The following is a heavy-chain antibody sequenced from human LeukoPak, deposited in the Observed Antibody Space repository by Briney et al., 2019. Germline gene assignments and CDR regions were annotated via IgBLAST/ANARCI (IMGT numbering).Heavy chain of an antibody. CDR3: ASPRIYGSGSYPDY. V-gene: IGHV3-66*01. J-gene: IGHJ4*02. D-gene: IGHD3-10*01. Sequence: PGGSLRLSCAASGFIVSSNYMSWVRQAPGKGLEWDSVIYSGGSTYYADSVKGRFAISRDNSKNTVYLQMNSLRADDTAVYYCASPRIYGSGSYPDYWGQGTLVTVSS. CDR1: GFIVSSNY. CDR2: IYSGGST.